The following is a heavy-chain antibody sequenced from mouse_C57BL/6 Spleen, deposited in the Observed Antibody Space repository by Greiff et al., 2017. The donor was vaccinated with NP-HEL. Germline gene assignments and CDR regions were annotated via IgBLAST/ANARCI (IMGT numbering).Heavy chain of an antibody. CDR1: GYAFTNYL. CDR3: ARSRYGNYYFDY. J-gene: IGHJ2*01. V-gene: IGHV1-54*01. Sequence: VQLQQSGAELVRPGTSVKVSCKASGYAFTNYLIEWVKQRPGQGLEWIGVINPGSGGTNYNEKFKGKATLTADKSSSTAYMQLSSLTSEDSAVYFCARSRYGNYYFDYWGQGTTLTVSS. D-gene: IGHD2-1*01. CDR2: INPGSGGT.